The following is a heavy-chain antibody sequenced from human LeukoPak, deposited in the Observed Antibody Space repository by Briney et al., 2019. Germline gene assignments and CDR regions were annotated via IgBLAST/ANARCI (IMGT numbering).Heavy chain of an antibody. Sequence: SETLSFTCAVSGGSISSSNWWSWVRQPPGKGLEWIGEIYHSGSTNYNPSLKSRVTISVDKSKNQFSLKLSSVTAADTAVYYCARENGSGDSSSWQFDYWGQGTLVTVSS. CDR3: ARENGSGDSSSWQFDY. J-gene: IGHJ4*02. V-gene: IGHV4-4*02. CDR1: GGSISSSNW. CDR2: IYHSGST. D-gene: IGHD6-13*01.